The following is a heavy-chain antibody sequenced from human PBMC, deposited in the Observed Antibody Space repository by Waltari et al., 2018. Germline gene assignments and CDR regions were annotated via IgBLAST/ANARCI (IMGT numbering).Heavy chain of an antibody. CDR1: GYSISSGYY. V-gene: IGHV4-38-2*01. D-gene: IGHD1-26*01. J-gene: IGHJ4*02. CDR2: IYHSGST. CDR3: ARARTLVGVPYYFDY. Sequence: QVQLQESGPGLVKPSETLSLTCAVSGYSISSGYYWGWIRQPPGKGLEWIGSIYHSGSTYYNPSLKSRVTISVDTSKNQFSLKLSSLTAADTAVYYCARARTLVGVPYYFDYWGQGTLVTVSS.